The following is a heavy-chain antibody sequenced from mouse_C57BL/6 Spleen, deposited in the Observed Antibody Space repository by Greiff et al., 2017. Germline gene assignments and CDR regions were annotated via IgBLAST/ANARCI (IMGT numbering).Heavy chain of an antibody. CDR1: GYAFSSSW. Sequence: QVQLQQSGPELVKPGASVKISCKASGYAFSSSWMNWVKQRPGKGLEWIGRIYPGDGDTNYNGKFKGKDTLTADKSSSTAYMQLSSLTSEDSAVYFCASGYTGYYYAMDYWGQGTSVTVSS. V-gene: IGHV1-82*01. CDR2: IYPGDGDT. J-gene: IGHJ4*01. D-gene: IGHD1-3*01. CDR3: ASGYTGYYYAMDY.